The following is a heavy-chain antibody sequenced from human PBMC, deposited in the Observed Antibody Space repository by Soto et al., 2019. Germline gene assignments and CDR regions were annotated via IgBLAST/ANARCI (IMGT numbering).Heavy chain of an antibody. V-gene: IGHV1-3*01. D-gene: IGHD2-2*01. J-gene: IGHJ6*03. CDR3: AGGPGAPADPYYYYYYYLDV. Sequence: QVQLVQSGAEVKKPGASVKVSCKASGYTFTSYAMHWVRQAPGQRLEWMGWINAGNGNTKYSQKFQGRVTITRDTSESTSYMELSSLSSADTAVYYCAGGPGAPADPYYYYYYYLDVWGKGTTVTVSS. CDR1: GYTFTSYA. CDR2: INAGNGNT.